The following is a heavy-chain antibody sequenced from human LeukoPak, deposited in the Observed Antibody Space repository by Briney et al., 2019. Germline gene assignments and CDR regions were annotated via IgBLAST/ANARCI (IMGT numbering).Heavy chain of an antibody. CDR2: IKSKTGGGTT. V-gene: IGHV3-15*01. Sequence: PGGSLRLSCAASGFTFSNAWMSWVRQAPGKGLEWVGRIKSKTGGGTTDYAAPVKGRFTISRDDSKNTLYLQMNSLKTEDTAVYYCTTAAVGYDDYFDYWGQGTLVTVSS. CDR1: GFTFSNAW. CDR3: TTAAVGYDDYFDY. J-gene: IGHJ4*02. D-gene: IGHD3-16*01.